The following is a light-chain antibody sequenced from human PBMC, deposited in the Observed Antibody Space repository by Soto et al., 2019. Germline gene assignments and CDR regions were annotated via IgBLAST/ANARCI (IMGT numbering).Light chain of an antibody. CDR1: EIINSGY. Sequence: ENLLTQSPATLSLSAGERATLFCRASEIINSGYLAWYQQKPGRAPRLLIYGASKRATGIPDRFSGSESGTDFTLTISRLDPEDFAVYFCQQYGNSPWTFGHGTTVEIK. J-gene: IGKJ1*01. V-gene: IGKV3-20*01. CDR3: QQYGNSPWT. CDR2: GAS.